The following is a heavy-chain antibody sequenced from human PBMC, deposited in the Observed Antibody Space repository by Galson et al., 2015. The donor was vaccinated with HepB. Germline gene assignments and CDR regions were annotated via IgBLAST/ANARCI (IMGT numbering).Heavy chain of an antibody. D-gene: IGHD5-12*01. CDR2: IWSDSTDI. J-gene: IGHJ4*02. CDR1: GFRFNNYA. V-gene: IGHV3-33*01. Sequence: SLRLSCAASGFRFNNYAMHWIRQGPGKGLEWLALIWSDSTDIIYADSVRGRFTISRDNSKNILYLGMNRLIADDTGVYFCVRGENRSGYRYDYWGQGALVTVSS. CDR3: VRGENRSGYRYDY.